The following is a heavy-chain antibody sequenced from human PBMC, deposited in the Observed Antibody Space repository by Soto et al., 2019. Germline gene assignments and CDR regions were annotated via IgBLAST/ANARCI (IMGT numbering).Heavy chain of an antibody. Sequence: SETLSLTCTVSGGSISSTNYYWGWIRQPPGKGLEWIGSIYYSGSTYYNPSLKSRVTISVDTSKNQFSLRLSSVTAADTAVYYCATPPPPDFWSGYYNYYMDVWGKGTTVTVSS. CDR1: GGSISSTNYY. J-gene: IGHJ6*03. CDR2: IYYSGST. V-gene: IGHV4-39*01. CDR3: ATPPPPDFWSGYYNYYMDV. D-gene: IGHD3-3*01.